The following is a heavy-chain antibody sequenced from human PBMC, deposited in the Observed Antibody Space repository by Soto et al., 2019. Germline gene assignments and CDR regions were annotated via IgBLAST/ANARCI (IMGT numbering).Heavy chain of an antibody. J-gene: IGHJ6*03. CDR2: IYYSGST. Sequence: SETLSLTCTVSGGSISSGGYYWSWIRQHPGKGLEWIGYIYYSGSTYYNPSLKSRVTISVDTSKNQFSLKLSSVTAADTAVYYCARANWNYGRLGTVNYYYYMDVWGKGTTVTVSS. V-gene: IGHV4-31*03. CDR3: ARANWNYGRLGTVNYYYYMDV. CDR1: GGSISSGGYY. D-gene: IGHD1-7*01.